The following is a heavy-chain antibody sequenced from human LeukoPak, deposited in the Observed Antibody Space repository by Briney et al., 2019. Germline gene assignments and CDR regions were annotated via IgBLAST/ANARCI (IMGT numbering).Heavy chain of an antibody. CDR1: GGSISSGSYY. J-gene: IGHJ6*03. D-gene: IGHD4-11*01. V-gene: IGHV4-61*02. CDR3: AREGWATVTEGNYYMDV. CDR2: IYTSGGT. Sequence: SETLSLTCTVSGGSISSGSYYWSWIRQPAGKGLEWIGRIYTSGGTNYNPSLKSRVTISVDTSKNQFSLNLSSVTAADTAVYYCAREGWATVTEGNYYMDVWGKGTTVTVSS.